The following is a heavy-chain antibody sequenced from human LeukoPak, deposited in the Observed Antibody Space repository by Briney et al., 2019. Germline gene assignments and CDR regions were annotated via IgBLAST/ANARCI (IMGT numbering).Heavy chain of an antibody. CDR2: INHSGGT. J-gene: IGHJ4*02. V-gene: IGHV4-34*01. CDR3: ARRLWWFGELLFPFDY. CDR1: GGSFSGYY. D-gene: IGHD3-10*01. Sequence: SETLSLTCAVYGGSFSGYYWSWIRQPPGKGLEWIGEINHSGGTNYNPSLKSRVTISVDTSKNQFSLKLSSVTAADTAVYYCARRLWWFGELLFPFDYWGQGTLVTVSS.